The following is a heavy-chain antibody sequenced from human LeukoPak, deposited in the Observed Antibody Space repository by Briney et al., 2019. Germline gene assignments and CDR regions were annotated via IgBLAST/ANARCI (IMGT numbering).Heavy chain of an antibody. CDR3: AKHRMWLVGLES. CDR2: IYYSGST. V-gene: IGHV4-39*01. CDR1: GGSISSISSNNYH. D-gene: IGHD6-19*01. Sequence: LETLSLTCIVSGGSISSISSNNYHWGWIRQPPGKGLEWIGSIYYSGSTYYNPSLKSRVTISVDTSKNQFSLKLSSVTAADTAIYYCAKHRMWLVGLESWGQGTLVTVSS. J-gene: IGHJ1*01.